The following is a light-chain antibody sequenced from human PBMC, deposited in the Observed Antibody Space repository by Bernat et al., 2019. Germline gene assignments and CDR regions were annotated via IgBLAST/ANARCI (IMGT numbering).Light chain of an antibody. V-gene: IGKV2-30*01. CDR1: QSLVYSDGNIF. J-gene: IGKJ1*01. CDR3: LQVTYWPPP. Sequence: DVVMTQSPLSLPVTLAQPASISCRSSQSLVYSDGNIFLSWFQQRPGQSPRRLTYQVSKRDSGVPDRFSGSGSGTDFTLKISRVEPEDVGVYSGLQVTYWPPPFGQGTKLKF. CDR2: QVS.